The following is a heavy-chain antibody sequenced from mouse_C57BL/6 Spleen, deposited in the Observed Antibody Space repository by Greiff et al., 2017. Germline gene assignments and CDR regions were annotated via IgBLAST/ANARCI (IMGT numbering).Heavy chain of an antibody. D-gene: IGHD2-3*01. CDR1: GFSLTSYG. Sequence: QVQLQQSGPGLVQPSQSLSITCTVSGFSLTSYGVHWVRQSPGKGLEWLGVIWSGGSTDYNAAFISRLSIRKDNSKRQVFCKRNSLQADDTAIYYCARLYDGYYDWYFDVWGTGTTVTVSS. CDR3: ARLYDGYYDWYFDV. J-gene: IGHJ1*03. V-gene: IGHV2-2*01. CDR2: IWSGGST.